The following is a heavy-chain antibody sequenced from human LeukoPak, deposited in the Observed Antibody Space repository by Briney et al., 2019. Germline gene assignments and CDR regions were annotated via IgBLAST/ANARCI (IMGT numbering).Heavy chain of an antibody. CDR2: ISSNGGST. CDR3: AREVAATHLDY. V-gene: IGHV3-64*01. Sequence: GGSLRLSCAASGFTFSTYAMHWVRQAPGKGLEYVSAISSNGGSTYYANSVKGRFTISRDNSKNTLYLQMNSLRAEDTAVYYCAREVAATHLDYWGQGTLVTVSS. D-gene: IGHD6-13*01. CDR1: GFTFSTYA. J-gene: IGHJ4*02.